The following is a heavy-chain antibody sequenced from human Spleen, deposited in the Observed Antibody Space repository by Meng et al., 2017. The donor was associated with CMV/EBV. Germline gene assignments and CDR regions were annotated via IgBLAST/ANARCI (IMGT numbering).Heavy chain of an antibody. CDR3: ARTSRFRYSRPRTPLYFDS. D-gene: IGHD4-11*01. V-gene: IGHV4-34*01. CDR2: INHSGST. J-gene: IGHJ4*02. CDR1: SFNGYF. Sequence: SFNGYFWTWIRQPPGKGLEWIGEINHSGSTNYNPSFKSRITISADTSKNQFSLRLTSVTAADTAVYYYARTSRFRYSRPRTPLYFDSWGQGTLVTVSS.